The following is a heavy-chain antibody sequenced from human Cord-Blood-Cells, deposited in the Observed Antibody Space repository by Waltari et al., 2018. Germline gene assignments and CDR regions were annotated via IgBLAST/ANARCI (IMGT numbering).Heavy chain of an antibody. D-gene: IGHD3-3*01. CDR3: ARGWSPPRITIFGVVIDY. V-gene: IGHV4-34*01. CDR1: GWSFSGYY. Sequence: QVQLQQWGAGLLKPSETLSLTCAVYGWSFSGYYWSWIRQPPGKGLEWIGEINHSGSTNYNPSLKSRVTISVDTSKNQFSLKLSSVTAADTAVYYCARGWSPPRITIFGVVIDYWGQGTLVTVSS. J-gene: IGHJ4*02. CDR2: INHSGST.